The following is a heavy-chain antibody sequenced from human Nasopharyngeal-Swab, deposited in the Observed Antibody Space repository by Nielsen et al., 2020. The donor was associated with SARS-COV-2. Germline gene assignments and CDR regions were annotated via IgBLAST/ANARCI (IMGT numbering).Heavy chain of an antibody. Sequence: GESLKISCVASGFTLSNFVMHWVRQVPGEGLVWVSRIPTDDNPTTYADSVKGRFTISRDNSKNTLYLQMNSLRAEDTAVYYCAKAEWELLSGQIDYWGQGTLVTVSS. D-gene: IGHD1-26*01. CDR2: IPTDDNPT. CDR3: AKAEWELLSGQIDY. CDR1: GFTLSNFV. V-gene: IGHV3-74*01. J-gene: IGHJ4*02.